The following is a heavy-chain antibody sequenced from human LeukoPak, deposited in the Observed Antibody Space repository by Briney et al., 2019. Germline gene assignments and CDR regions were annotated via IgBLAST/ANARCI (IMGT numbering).Heavy chain of an antibody. J-gene: IGHJ4*01. Sequence: GGSLRLSCAASRFTFSSDGMHWVRQAPGKGLEWVALISHDGNSIYYADSVKGRFTISRDNSKNTLYLQMDSLRAEDTAVYYCAGGALYYDFWSGYYYWGQGTLVPVSS. CDR2: ISHDGNSI. CDR3: AGGALYYDFWSGYYY. V-gene: IGHV3-30*19. CDR1: RFTFSSDG. D-gene: IGHD3-3*01.